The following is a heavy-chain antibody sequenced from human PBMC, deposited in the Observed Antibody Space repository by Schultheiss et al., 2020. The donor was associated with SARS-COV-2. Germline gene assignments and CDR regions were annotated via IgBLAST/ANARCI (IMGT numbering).Heavy chain of an antibody. CDR1: GGSISSYY. V-gene: IGHV4-4*07. CDR3: ARGRGHYYGSGSYYLSGYGMDV. CDR2: IYTSGSA. Sequence: SETLSLTCTVSGGSISSYYWSWIRQPPGKGLEWIGRIYTSGSAYYNPSLKSRVTISVDTSKNQFSLKLSSVTAADTAVYYCARGRGHYYGSGSYYLSGYGMDVWGQGTTVTVSS. D-gene: IGHD3-10*01. J-gene: IGHJ6*02.